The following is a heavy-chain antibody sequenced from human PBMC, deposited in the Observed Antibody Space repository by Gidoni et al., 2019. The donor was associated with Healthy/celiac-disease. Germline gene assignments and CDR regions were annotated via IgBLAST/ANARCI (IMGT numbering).Heavy chain of an antibody. J-gene: IGHJ4*02. Sequence: QVQLQQWGAGLLKPSETLSLTCAVYGGSFSGYYWSWIRQPPGKGLEWIGEINHSGSTNYNPSLKSRVTISVDTSKNQFSLKLSSVTAADTAVYYCARARDSSSWYYFDYWGQGTLVTVSS. D-gene: IGHD6-13*01. CDR2: INHSGST. CDR1: GGSFSGYY. CDR3: ARARDSSSWYYFDY. V-gene: IGHV4-34*01.